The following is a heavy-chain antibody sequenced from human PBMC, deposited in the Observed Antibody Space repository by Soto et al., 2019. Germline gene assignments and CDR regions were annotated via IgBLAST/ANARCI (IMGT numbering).Heavy chain of an antibody. CDR2: IIPIFGSP. CDR1: GGIFSRNA. D-gene: IGHD6-6*01. CDR3: AREGIAARLEY. V-gene: IGHV1-69*13. J-gene: IGHJ4*02. Sequence: SVKVSCKASGGIFSRNAISWMRQAPGQGLEWMGGIIPIFGSPKYAQKFQGRVTITADESTNTAYMELSSLRSEDTAMYYCAREGIAARLEYWGQGTLVT.